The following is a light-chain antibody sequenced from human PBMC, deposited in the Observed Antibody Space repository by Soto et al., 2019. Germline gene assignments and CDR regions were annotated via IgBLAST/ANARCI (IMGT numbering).Light chain of an antibody. CDR1: SSNIGDNY. J-gene: IGLJ2*01. V-gene: IGLV1-51*01. CDR2: DND. Sequence: QSVLTRRPSVSAAPGQKVTISCSGSSSNIGDNYVSWYQHLPGTAPKLLIYDNDKRPSGIPDRFSGSKSGTSATLGITGLQTGDEAGYYCGTWDSSLSGVVFGVGTKVTVL. CDR3: GTWDSSLSGVV.